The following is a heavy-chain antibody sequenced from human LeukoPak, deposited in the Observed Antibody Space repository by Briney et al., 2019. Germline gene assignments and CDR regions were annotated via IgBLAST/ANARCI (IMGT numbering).Heavy chain of an antibody. D-gene: IGHD3-10*01. CDR1: GGSVSSGSYY. J-gene: IGHJ3*02. CDR2: IYYSRST. V-gene: IGHV4-39*01. CDR3: ARHSDSGSYRAYGFDI. Sequence: ASETLSLTCTVSGGSVSSGSYYWGWIRQSPGKGLEWIGSIYYSRSTYYNPSLKSRVTISVDTSKNQFSLKVTSVTAADTAVYYCARHSDSGSYRAYGFDIWGQGTMVTVSS.